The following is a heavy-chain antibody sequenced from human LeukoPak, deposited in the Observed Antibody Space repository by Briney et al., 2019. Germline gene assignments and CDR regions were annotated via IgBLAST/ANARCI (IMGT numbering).Heavy chain of an antibody. CDR3: ARVPGTYYDFWTRYSWFDP. CDR2: ISAYNGNT. J-gene: IGHJ5*02. Sequence: ASVKVSCKASGYTFTSYGISWVRQAPGQGLEWMGWISAYNGNTNYAQKLQGRVTMTTDTSTSTAYMELRSLRSDDTAVYYCARVPGTYYDFWTRYSWFDPWGQGTLVTVSP. CDR1: GYTFTSYG. V-gene: IGHV1-18*01. D-gene: IGHD3-3*01.